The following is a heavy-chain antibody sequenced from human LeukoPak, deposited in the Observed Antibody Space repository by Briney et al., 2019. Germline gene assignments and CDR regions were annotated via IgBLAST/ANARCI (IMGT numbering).Heavy chain of an antibody. CDR2: ISYSGST. V-gene: IGHV4-39*07. Sequence: SETLSLTCTVSGGSISSSSYFWGWIRQPPGKGLEWIGSISYSGSTYYNPSLKSRVTISADTSKNQFSLKLSSVTAADTAVYYCARYYDSSGYWSTPHFDSWGQGTLVTVSS. D-gene: IGHD3-22*01. CDR1: GGSISSSSYF. J-gene: IGHJ4*02. CDR3: ARYYDSSGYWSTPHFDS.